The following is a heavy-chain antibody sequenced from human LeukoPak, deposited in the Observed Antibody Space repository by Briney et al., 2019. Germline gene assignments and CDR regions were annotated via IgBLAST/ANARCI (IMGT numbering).Heavy chain of an antibody. D-gene: IGHD1-26*01. J-gene: IGHJ4*02. CDR2: IYYSGST. CDR1: GGSISSSSYY. V-gene: IGHV4-39*07. Sequence: SETLSLTCTVSGGSISSSSYYWGWIRQPPGKGLEWIGSIYYSGSTYYNPSLKSRVTISVDTSKNQFSLKLSSVTAADTAVYYCVTFSGSYPYFDYWGRGTLVTVSS. CDR3: VTFSGSYPYFDY.